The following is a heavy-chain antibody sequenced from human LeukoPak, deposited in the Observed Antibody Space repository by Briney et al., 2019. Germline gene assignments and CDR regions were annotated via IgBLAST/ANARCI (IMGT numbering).Heavy chain of an antibody. D-gene: IGHD2-2*01. J-gene: IGHJ5*02. CDR2: MDFSGST. CDR1: GVSITSSTYF. V-gene: IGHV4-61*02. Sequence: PSETLSLTCSVSGVSITSSTYFWSWIRQPAGKALEWIGRMDFSGSTNYNPSLRSRVTLSLDTSKNQFSLKLSSVTAADTAVYYCARELGYCSSTSCPPWGQGTLVTVSS. CDR3: ARELGYCSSTSCPP.